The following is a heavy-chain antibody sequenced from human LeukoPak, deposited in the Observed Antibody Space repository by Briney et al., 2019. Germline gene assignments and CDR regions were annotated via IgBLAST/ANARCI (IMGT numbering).Heavy chain of an antibody. CDR3: ARDPSEKYYYDSSGYYYDY. V-gene: IGHV3-21*01. CDR2: ISSSSNYI. Sequence: GGSLRLSCAASGFTFSSYSMNWVRQAPGKGLEWVSSISSSSNYIYYADSVKGRFTISRDNAKNSLYLQMNSLRAEDTAVYYCARDPSEKYYYDSSGYYYDYWGQGTLVTVSS. J-gene: IGHJ4*02. D-gene: IGHD3-22*01. CDR1: GFTFSSYS.